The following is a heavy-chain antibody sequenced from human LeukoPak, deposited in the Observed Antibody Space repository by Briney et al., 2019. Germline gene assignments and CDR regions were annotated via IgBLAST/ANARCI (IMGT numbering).Heavy chain of an antibody. V-gene: IGHV3-73*01. CDR2: IRSRANSYTT. CDR1: GFTFSGSA. Sequence: GALRLSCAASGFTFSGSAMHWVRQASGKGLEWVGRIRSRANSYTTAYGASVQGRVTISRDDSKNMAYLQMNSLKIEDTAVYYCTRHSDKYCSGAGCFKYNFYGLDVWSQGTTVTVSS. J-gene: IGHJ6*02. CDR3: TRHSDKYCSGAGCFKYNFYGLDV. D-gene: IGHD2-15*01.